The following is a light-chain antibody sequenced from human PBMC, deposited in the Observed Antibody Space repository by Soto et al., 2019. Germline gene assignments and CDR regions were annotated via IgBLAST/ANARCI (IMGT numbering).Light chain of an antibody. CDR2: EVS. CDR1: SSDVGGYNY. J-gene: IGLJ1*01. CDR3: SSYTSSSSYV. Sequence: QSALTQPASVSGSPGQSITISCTGTSSDVGGYNYVSWYQQHSGKAPKLMIYEVSNRPSGVSNRFSGSKSGNTASLTISGLQTEDEADYYCSSYTSSSSYVFGIGTKVTV. V-gene: IGLV2-14*01.